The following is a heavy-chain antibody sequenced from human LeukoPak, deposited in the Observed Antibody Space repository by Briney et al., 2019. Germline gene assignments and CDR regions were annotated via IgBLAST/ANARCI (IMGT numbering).Heavy chain of an antibody. CDR2: IYYSGST. V-gene: IGHV4-39*07. CDR3: ARVRYSSSWGPNFDY. J-gene: IGHJ4*02. Sequence: SETLSLTCTVSGGSISSSSYYWGWIRQPPGKGLEWIGSIYYSGSTYYNPSLKSRVTISVDTSRNQFSLKLSSVTAADTAVYYCARVRYSSSWGPNFDYWGQGTLVTVSS. D-gene: IGHD6-13*01. CDR1: GGSISSSSYY.